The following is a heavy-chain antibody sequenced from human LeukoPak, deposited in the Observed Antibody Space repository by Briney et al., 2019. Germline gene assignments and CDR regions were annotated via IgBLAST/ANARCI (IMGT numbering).Heavy chain of an antibody. D-gene: IGHD7-27*01. CDR3: TRDPRLGDY. V-gene: IGHV3-11*04. CDR2: ISNTGSTT. J-gene: IGHJ4*02. CDR1: GFTFSDHY. Sequence: KPGGSLLLSCAASGFTFSDHYMSWIRQAPGKGLEWVSYISNTGSTTNYVDSVKGRFTISRDNAQNSLYLQMDSLRVEDTAVYYCTRDPRLGDYWGQGTLVTVSS.